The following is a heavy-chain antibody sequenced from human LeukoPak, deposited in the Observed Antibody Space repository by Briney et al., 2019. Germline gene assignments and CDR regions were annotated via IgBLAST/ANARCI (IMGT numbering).Heavy chain of an antibody. CDR2: IWSDGSNK. CDR1: SGAASGFTFSTYN. CDR3: ARGSGSFSGGFDY. Sequence: GGSLRLSCAASGAASGFTFSTYNMNWVRQTPGKGLEWLAVIWSDGSNKYYADSVKGRFTISRDNSKNTLYLQMNSLRAEDTAVYYCARGSGSFSGGFDYWGQGTLVTVSS. V-gene: IGHV3-33*08. J-gene: IGHJ4*02. D-gene: IGHD1-26*01.